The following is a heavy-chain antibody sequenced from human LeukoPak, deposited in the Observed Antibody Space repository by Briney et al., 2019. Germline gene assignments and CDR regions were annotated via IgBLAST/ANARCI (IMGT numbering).Heavy chain of an antibody. J-gene: IGHJ4*02. CDR3: ARGPGYYDSSGYNENDY. V-gene: IGHV3-21*01. CDR1: GFTFSSYS. CDR2: ISSSRSYI. D-gene: IGHD3-22*01. Sequence: GGSLRLSCAASGFTFSSYSMNWVRQAPGRGLEWVSSISSSRSYIYYADSVKGRFTISRDNAKNSLYLQMNSLRAEDTAVYYCARGPGYYDSSGYNENDYWGQGTLVTVSS.